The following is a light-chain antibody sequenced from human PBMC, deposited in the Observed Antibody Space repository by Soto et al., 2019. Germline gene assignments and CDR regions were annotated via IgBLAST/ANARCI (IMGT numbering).Light chain of an antibody. CDR2: GAS. Sequence: EIVLTQSPGTLSLSPGERATLSCRASQSVSNNYLAWYQQKPGQAPRLLIYGASTRATGVPARFSGSGSGTEFTLTISTPQSEDFAVYYCQQYDNWPPLTFGGGTKVDIK. CDR3: QQYDNWPPLT. J-gene: IGKJ4*01. V-gene: IGKV3-15*01. CDR1: QSVSNN.